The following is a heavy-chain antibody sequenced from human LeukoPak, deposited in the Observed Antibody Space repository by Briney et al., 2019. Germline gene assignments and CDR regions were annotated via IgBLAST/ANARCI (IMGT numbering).Heavy chain of an antibody. Sequence: GGSLRLSCAASGFTFSSYSMNWVRQAPGKGLEWVSSISSSSSYIYYADSVKGRFTISRDNAKNSLYLQMNSLRAEDTAVYYCARDPRPAYVDTAMATTWGQGTLVTVSS. D-gene: IGHD5-18*01. V-gene: IGHV3-21*01. CDR3: ARDPRPAYVDTAMATT. J-gene: IGHJ5*02. CDR1: GFTFSSYS. CDR2: ISSSSSYI.